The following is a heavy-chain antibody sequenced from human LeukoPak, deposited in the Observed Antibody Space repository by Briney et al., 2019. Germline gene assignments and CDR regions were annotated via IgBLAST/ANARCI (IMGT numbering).Heavy chain of an antibody. CDR1: GFTFGNYG. Sequence: GGSLRLSCAASGFTFGNYGMSWVRQAPGKGLEWVSGISGTESRAYYEDSVKGRFTISRDNSKNSVHLEMNSLRAEDAAVYYCVRDTVSAFDYWGQGTLVTVSS. J-gene: IGHJ4*02. CDR2: ISGTESRA. V-gene: IGHV3-23*01. CDR3: VRDTVSAFDY. D-gene: IGHD2-8*02.